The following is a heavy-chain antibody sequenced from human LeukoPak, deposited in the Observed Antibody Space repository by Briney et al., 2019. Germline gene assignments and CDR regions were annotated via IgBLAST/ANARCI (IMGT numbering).Heavy chain of an antibody. CDR3: ARYSGSYSNAFDI. D-gene: IGHD1-26*01. CDR1: GFTFSIYA. Sequence: GGSLRLSCAASGFTFSIYAMSWVHQAPGKGLEWVSALSNSGDRTYYADSVKGRFTISRDNSKNTLYLQMNSLRAEDTAVYYCARYSGSYSNAFDIWGQGTMVTVSS. CDR2: LSNSGDRT. J-gene: IGHJ3*02. V-gene: IGHV3-23*01.